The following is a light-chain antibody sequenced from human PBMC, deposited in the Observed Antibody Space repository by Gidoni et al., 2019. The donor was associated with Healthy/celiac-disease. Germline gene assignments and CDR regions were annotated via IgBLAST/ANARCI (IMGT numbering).Light chain of an antibody. V-gene: IGKV3-11*01. CDR3: QQRSNWPPF. CDR1: QSVSSY. Sequence: EIVFTQSPATLSLSPGERATLSCRASQSVSSYLAWYQQKPGQAPRLLIYDASNRATGIPARFSGSGSGTDFTLTISSLEPEDFAAYYCQQRSNWPPFFGGGTKVEIK. J-gene: IGKJ4*01. CDR2: DAS.